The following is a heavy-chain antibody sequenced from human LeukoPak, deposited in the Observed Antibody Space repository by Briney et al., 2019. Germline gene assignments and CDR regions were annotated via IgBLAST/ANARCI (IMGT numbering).Heavy chain of an antibody. CDR3: AKGGVGSGSYYNPSFFDY. CDR2: ISGSGGST. J-gene: IGHJ4*02. D-gene: IGHD3-10*01. V-gene: IGHV3-23*01. CDR1: GFTFSSYA. Sequence: GGSLRLSCAASGFTFSSYAMSWVRQAPGKGLEWVSVISGSGGSTYYADSVKGRFTISRDNSRNTVYLQMNSLRAEDTAVYYCAKGGVGSGSYYNPSFFDYWGQGTLVTVSS.